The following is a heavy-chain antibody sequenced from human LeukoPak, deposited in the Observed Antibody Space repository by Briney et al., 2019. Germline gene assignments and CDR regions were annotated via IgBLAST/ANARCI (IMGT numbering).Heavy chain of an antibody. CDR2: ISYDGSNK. Sequence: GRSLRLSCAASGFTFSSYGMHWVRQAPGKGLEWVAVISYDGSNKYYADSVKGRFTISRDNSKNTLYLQMNSLRAEDTAVYYCAKDSPLYGSSDFNTPDYWGQGTLVTVSS. J-gene: IGHJ4*02. V-gene: IGHV3-30*18. CDR1: GFTFSSYG. D-gene: IGHD2-2*01. CDR3: AKDSPLYGSSDFNTPDY.